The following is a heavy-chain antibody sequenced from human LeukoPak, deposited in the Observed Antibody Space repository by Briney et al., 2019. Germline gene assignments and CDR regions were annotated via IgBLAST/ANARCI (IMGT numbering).Heavy chain of an antibody. J-gene: IGHJ4*02. CDR2: ISGSGGST. Sequence: PGGSLRLSCEASGFTFSSYAMSWVRQAPGKGLEWVSAISGSGGSTYYADSVKGRFTISRDNSKNTLYLQMNSLRAEDTAVYYCAKAASYSSSWYEETDYWGQGTLVTVSS. V-gene: IGHV3-23*01. CDR1: GFTFSSYA. D-gene: IGHD6-13*01. CDR3: AKAASYSSSWYEETDY.